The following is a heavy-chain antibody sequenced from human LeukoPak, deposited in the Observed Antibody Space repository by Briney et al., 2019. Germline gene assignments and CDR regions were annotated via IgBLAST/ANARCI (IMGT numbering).Heavy chain of an antibody. V-gene: IGHV3-23*01. Sequence: GSLRLSCAASGFTFSSYAMNWVRQAPGKGLEWVAGISSGDRTFHAESVKGRFTISRDKSKDTQYLQMNSLRAEDTAVYYCAKDATASPYFHWFDNWGQGTQVIVSS. CDR1: GFTFSSYA. CDR3: AKDATASPYFHWFDN. D-gene: IGHD3-9*01. CDR2: ISSGDRT. J-gene: IGHJ4*02.